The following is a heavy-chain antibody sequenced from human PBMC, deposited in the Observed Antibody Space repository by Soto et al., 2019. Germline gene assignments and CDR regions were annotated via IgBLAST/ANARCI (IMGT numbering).Heavy chain of an antibody. V-gene: IGHV1-69*01. J-gene: IGHJ4*02. Sequence: QVQLVQSGAEVKKPGSSVKVSCKASGGTFSSYAISWVRQAPGQGLEWMGGIIPIFGTANYAQKFQGRVTITADESTSRAYIERSSLRSEDTAVYYCASPEIVGDTTPFDYWGQGTLVTVSS. D-gene: IGHD1-26*01. CDR1: GGTFSSYA. CDR2: IIPIFGTA. CDR3: ASPEIVGDTTPFDY.